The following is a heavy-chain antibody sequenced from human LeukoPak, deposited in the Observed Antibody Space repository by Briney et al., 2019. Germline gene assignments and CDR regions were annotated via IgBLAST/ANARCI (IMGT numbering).Heavy chain of an antibody. CDR2: VNADNSNT. CDR1: GFPFTSYA. J-gene: IGHJ4*02. D-gene: IGHD2-2*01. V-gene: IGHV1-3*03. Sequence: ASVKVSCKASGFPFTSYAIHWVRQAPGQRLEWMGWVNADNSNTKYSQGFQGRVTITRDTSASTAYMELSSLRSEDTAVYYCARSEDIVVVPAAGTPDYWGQGTLVTVSS. CDR3: ARSEDIVVVPAAGTPDY.